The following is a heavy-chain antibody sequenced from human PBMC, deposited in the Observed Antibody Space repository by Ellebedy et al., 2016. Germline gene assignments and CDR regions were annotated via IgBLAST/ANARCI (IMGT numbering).Heavy chain of an antibody. Sequence: SETLSLTCAVYGGSFSGYYWSWIRQPPGKGLEWIGEINHSGSTNYNPSLKSRVIISVDTSKRQFSLKLSSVTAADTAVYYCASLYAMAASGRPLKWGQGTLVTVSS. CDR1: GGSFSGYY. V-gene: IGHV4-34*01. D-gene: IGHD6-13*01. J-gene: IGHJ4*02. CDR2: INHSGST. CDR3: ASLYAMAASGRPLK.